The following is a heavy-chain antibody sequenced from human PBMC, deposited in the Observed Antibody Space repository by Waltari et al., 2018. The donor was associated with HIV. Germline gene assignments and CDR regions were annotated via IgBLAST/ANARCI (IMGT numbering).Heavy chain of an antibody. CDR3: AKLSGFFNYYYGMDV. D-gene: IGHD2-2*01. CDR2: IRGSGGST. J-gene: IGHJ6*02. V-gene: IGHV3-23*01. CDR1: GFTFSSYA. Sequence: EVQLLESGGGLVQPGGSLRLSCAASGFTFSSYAMSWVRQAPGKGLEWVSAIRGSGGSTYYADAVKGRFTISRDNSKNTLYLQMNSLRAEDTAVYYCAKLSGFFNYYYGMDVWGQGTTVTVSS.